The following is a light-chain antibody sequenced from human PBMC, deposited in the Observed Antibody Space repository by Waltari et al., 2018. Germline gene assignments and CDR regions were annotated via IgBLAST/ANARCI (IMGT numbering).Light chain of an antibody. CDR1: QSIRTH. J-gene: IGKJ5*01. Sequence: DIQMTQSPSSLSASVGDRVTITCRPSQSIRTHVNWYQQKPGKAPKLLIYSASTLQSGVPSRFSGSGSGTDFTLTISSLQPEDFATYFCQQSYGAPPTFGQGTRLEI. CDR2: SAS. V-gene: IGKV1-39*01. CDR3: QQSYGAPPT.